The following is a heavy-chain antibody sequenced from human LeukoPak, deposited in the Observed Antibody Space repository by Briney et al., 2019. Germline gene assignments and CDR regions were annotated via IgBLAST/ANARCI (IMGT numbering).Heavy chain of an antibody. CDR1: GFTFKNYD. J-gene: IGHJ4*02. CDR2: IRGSGGTT. D-gene: IGHD3-10*01. Sequence: PGGSLRLSCAASGFTFKNYDMSWVRQAPGKGPEWVSGIRGSGGTTYYADSVKGRFTISRDNSKNTLYLQMNSLRAEDTAVYYCARDPLWFGELSGGNYYFDYWGQGTLVTVSS. CDR3: ARDPLWFGELSGGNYYFDY. V-gene: IGHV3-23*01.